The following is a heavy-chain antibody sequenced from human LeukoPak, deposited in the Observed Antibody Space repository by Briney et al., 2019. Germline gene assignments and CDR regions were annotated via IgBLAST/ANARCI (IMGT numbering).Heavy chain of an antibody. J-gene: IGHJ4*02. Sequence: ASVKVSCKVSGYTLTELSMHWVRQAPGKGLEWMGGFDPEDGETIYAQKFQGRVTMTRDMSTSTVYMELSSLRSEDTAVYYCARDIGYGYRAFDYWGQGTLVTVSS. V-gene: IGHV1-24*01. CDR3: ARDIGYGYRAFDY. CDR1: GYTLTELS. D-gene: IGHD5-18*01. CDR2: FDPEDGET.